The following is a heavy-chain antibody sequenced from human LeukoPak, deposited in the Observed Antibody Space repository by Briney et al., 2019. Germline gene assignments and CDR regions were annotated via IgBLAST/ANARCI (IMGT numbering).Heavy chain of an antibody. J-gene: IGHJ4*02. CDR2: INPSSGST. V-gene: IGHV1-46*01. CDR3: ARSGDYRLGTDY. CDR1: GYTFTSYY. D-gene: IGHD4-17*01. Sequence: SVKVSCKASGYTFTSYYMHWVRQAPGQGLEWMGIINPSSGSTSYAQNFQGRVTMTRDTSTSTVNMELSSLRSEDTAVYYCARSGDYRLGTDYWGQGTLVTVSS.